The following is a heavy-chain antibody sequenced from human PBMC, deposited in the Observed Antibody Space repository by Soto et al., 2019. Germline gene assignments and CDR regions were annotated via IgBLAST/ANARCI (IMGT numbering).Heavy chain of an antibody. CDR3: ANKGV. CDR1: GFSFSSYA. J-gene: IGHJ6*02. V-gene: IGHV3-23*04. CDR2: ITSSGGNT. Sequence: EVQLVESGGDLVQPGGSLRLSCAASGFSFSSYAINWVRQAPGKGLEWVSGITSSGGNTYYADSVKGRFTISRDNSKNTLYLKMNSLRAEDTAVYYGANKGVWGQGTTVTVSS.